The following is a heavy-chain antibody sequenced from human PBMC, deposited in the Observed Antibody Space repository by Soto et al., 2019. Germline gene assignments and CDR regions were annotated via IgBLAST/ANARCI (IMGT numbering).Heavy chain of an antibody. D-gene: IGHD3-9*01. CDR3: ARASHYDILTGPEYYFDY. CDR2: ISSSSSYI. V-gene: IGHV3-21*01. Sequence: GSLRLSCAASGFTFSSYSMNWVRQAPGKGLEWVSSISSSSSYIYYADSVKGRFTISRDNAKNSLYLQMNSLRAEDTAVYYCARASHYDILTGPEYYFDYWGQGTLVTVSS. CDR1: GFTFSSYS. J-gene: IGHJ4*02.